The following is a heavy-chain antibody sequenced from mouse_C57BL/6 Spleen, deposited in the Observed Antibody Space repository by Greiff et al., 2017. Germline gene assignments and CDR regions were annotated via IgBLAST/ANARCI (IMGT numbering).Heavy chain of an antibody. D-gene: IGHD1-1*01. CDR2: INPNNGGT. CDR3: ALITTVVARGFAY. V-gene: IGHV1-18*01. Sequence: DVQLQESGPELVKPGASVKIPCKASGYTFTDYNMDWVKQSHGKSLEWIGDINPNNGGTIYNQKFKGKATLTVDKSSSTAYMELRSLTSEDTAVYYCALITTVVARGFAYWGQGTLVTVSA. CDR1: GYTFTDYN. J-gene: IGHJ3*01.